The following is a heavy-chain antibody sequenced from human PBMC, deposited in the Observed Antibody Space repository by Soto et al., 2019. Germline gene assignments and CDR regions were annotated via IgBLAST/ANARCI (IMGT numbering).Heavy chain of an antibody. J-gene: IGHJ6*02. Sequence: GGSLILSCAASGFTFSSYWMHWVRQAPGKGLVRVSRINSDGSSTSYADSVKGRFTISRDNAKNTLYLQMNSLRAEDTAVYYCAREYSVGSGSYFPYYYYGMDVWGQGTTVTVSS. CDR2: INSDGSST. D-gene: IGHD3-10*01. CDR3: AREYSVGSGSYFPYYYYGMDV. V-gene: IGHV3-74*01. CDR1: GFTFSSYW.